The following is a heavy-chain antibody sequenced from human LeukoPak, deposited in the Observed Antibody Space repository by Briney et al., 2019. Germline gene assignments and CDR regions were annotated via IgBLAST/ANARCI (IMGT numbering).Heavy chain of an antibody. D-gene: IGHD3-16*02. Sequence: GGSLRLSCAASGFIFSSHGMNWVRQAPGKGVEWVGRIKRKSDGGTTDHAAPVRGRFTTSRDDSKNTLYLQMNSLKTEDTAVYYCTTDYPPLSSSWGQGTMVTVSS. V-gene: IGHV3-15*01. J-gene: IGHJ3*01. CDR1: GFIFSSHG. CDR3: TTDYPPLSSS. CDR2: IKRKSDGGTT.